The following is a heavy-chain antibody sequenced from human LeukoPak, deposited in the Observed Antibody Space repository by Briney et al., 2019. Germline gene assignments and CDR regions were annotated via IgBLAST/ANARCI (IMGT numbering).Heavy chain of an antibody. CDR2: MNPTSGNT. CDR1: RYTFTNYD. J-gene: IGHJ5*02. D-gene: IGHD4-23*01. CDR3: ARDYGGNSGWFDP. Sequence: ASVKVSCKASRYTFTNYDLNWVRQAPGQGLEWMGWMNPTSGNTGYAQKFQGRVTMTRDTSISTAYTELTSLRYEDTAVYYCARDYGGNSGWFDPWGQGTLVTVSS. V-gene: IGHV1-8*01.